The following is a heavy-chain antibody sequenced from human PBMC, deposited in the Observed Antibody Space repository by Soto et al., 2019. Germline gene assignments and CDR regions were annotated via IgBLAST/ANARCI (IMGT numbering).Heavy chain of an antibody. J-gene: IGHJ6*02. CDR3: ARDQVGGYDFYYYYYGMDV. D-gene: IGHD5-12*01. CDR2: ISSSSSYI. Sequence: GGSLRLSCAASGFTFSSYSMNWVRQAPGKGLEWVSSISSSSSYIYYADSVKGRFTISRDNAKNSLYLQMNSLRAEDTAVYYCARDQVGGYDFYYYYYGMDVWGQGTTVTVSS. V-gene: IGHV3-21*01. CDR1: GFTFSSYS.